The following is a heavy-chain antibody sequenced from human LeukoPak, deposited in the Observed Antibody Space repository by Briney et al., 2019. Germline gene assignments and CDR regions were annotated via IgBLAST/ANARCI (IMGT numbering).Heavy chain of an antibody. CDR3: ANGGYYSLDS. CDR2: ISGSGGST. V-gene: IGHV3-23*01. Sequence: GGSLRLSCAASGFTFSSYAMSWVRQAPGKGLEWVSAISGSGGSTYYADSVKGRFTISRDNSKRTLFLQTDSLRGEDTAVYYCANGGYYSLDSWGQGTLVTVSS. D-gene: IGHD2-15*01. J-gene: IGHJ4*02. CDR1: GFTFSSYA.